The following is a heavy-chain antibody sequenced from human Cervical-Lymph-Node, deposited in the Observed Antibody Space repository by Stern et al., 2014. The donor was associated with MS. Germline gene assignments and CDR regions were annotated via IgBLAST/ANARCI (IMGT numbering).Heavy chain of an antibody. V-gene: IGHV4-59*01. CDR3: ARGSGWEERFDY. J-gene: IGHJ4*02. D-gene: IGHD6-19*01. CDR2: IHYTGST. Sequence: QGQLQESGPGLAKPSETLSLTCIVSGGSISGYYWTWLRQPPGKGLEWIAYIHYTGSTNFNPSLKSRVTISVDTSKNQFSLRLSSVTAADTAVYYCARGSGWEERFDYWGQGTLVTVSS. CDR1: GGSISGYY.